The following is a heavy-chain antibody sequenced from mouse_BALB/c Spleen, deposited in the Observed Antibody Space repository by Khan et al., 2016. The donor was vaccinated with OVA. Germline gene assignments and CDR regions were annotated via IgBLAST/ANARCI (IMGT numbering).Heavy chain of an antibody. CDR1: GYTFPSNT. CDR2: INPRSDYT. V-gene: IGHV1-4*01. Sequence: QVQLKESGAELARPGASVKMSCKASGYTFPSNTMHWVKQRPGQGLEWIGYINPRSDYTIYNQKFKDKATLTADISSTTAYMQLSSLTSDDSAVNYCARRTTGYAMDYWGQGTSVTVSS. D-gene: IGHD2-14*01. CDR3: ARRTTGYAMDY. J-gene: IGHJ4*01.